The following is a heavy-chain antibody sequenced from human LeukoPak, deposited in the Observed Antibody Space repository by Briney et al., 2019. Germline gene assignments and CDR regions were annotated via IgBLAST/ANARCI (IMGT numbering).Heavy chain of an antibody. V-gene: IGHV3-23*01. CDR3: AKDPREGYSLTLPYYFDY. J-gene: IGHJ4*02. CDR2: LRASGDGT. CDR1: GFTFTSYA. D-gene: IGHD5-24*01. Sequence: PGESLRLSCAASGFTFTSYAMSWVRQTPGKGLEWVSSLRASGDGTFYADSVKGRFTISRDDSMNTLYLQMNSLRTQDTAVYYCAKDPREGYSLTLPYYFDYWGQGTLVTVSS.